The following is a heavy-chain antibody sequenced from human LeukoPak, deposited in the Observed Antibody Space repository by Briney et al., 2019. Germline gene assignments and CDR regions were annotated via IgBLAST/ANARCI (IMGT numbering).Heavy chain of an antibody. CDR1: GFTFSSYA. D-gene: IGHD3-3*01. CDR2: ISGSGGST. CDR3: AKDEQYYDFWSGYLAPFFDY. V-gene: IGHV3-23*01. J-gene: IGHJ4*02. Sequence: GGSLRLSRAASGFTFSSYAMSWVRQAPGKGLEWVSAISGSGGSTYYADSVRGRFTISRDNSKNTLYLQMNSLRAEDTAVYYCAKDEQYYDFWSGYLAPFFDYWGQGTLVTVSS.